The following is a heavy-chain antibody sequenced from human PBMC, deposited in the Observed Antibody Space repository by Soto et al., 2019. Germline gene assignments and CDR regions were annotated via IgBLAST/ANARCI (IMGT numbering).Heavy chain of an antibody. J-gene: IGHJ4*02. D-gene: IGHD1-1*01. CDR2: HIPMFGST. CDR3: ARGDGFNYYFDY. V-gene: IGHV1-69*18. Sequence: QVHMVQSGAEVRQPGSSVRVSCKASEGTFSGAGVSWVRQARGQGLEWMGNHIPMFGSTNYAEKFQGRLTISADAPATTAYMDLSSLRSDDTAVYYCARGDGFNYYFDYWGQGALVTVSS. CDR1: EGTFSGAG.